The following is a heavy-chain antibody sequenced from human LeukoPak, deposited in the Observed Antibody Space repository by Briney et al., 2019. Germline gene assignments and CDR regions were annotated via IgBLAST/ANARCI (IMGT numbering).Heavy chain of an antibody. Sequence: SVKVSCKASGYTFTSYGISWVRQAPGQGLEWMGGIIPIFGTANYAQKFQGRVTITADKSTSTAYMELSSLRSEDTAVYYCASLWFGDPPFDYWGQGTLVTVSS. J-gene: IGHJ4*02. D-gene: IGHD3-10*01. CDR2: IIPIFGTA. V-gene: IGHV1-69*06. CDR3: ASLWFGDPPFDY. CDR1: GYTFTSYG.